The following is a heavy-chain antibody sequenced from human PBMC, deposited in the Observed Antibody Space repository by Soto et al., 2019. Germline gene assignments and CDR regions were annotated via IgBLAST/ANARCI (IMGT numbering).Heavy chain of an antibody. J-gene: IGHJ5*02. CDR3: TREQSDDNYFDP. CDR1: GAALSSGGYY. V-gene: IGHV4-61*08. D-gene: IGHD6-19*01. CDR2: IYYSGGT. Sequence: PSETLSLTCTASGAALSSGGYYYTWVRQPPGKGLEWLGYIYYSGGTNYNPSLKSRVTISIDKSKSQFSLILISVTAAYTAVYYCTREQSDDNYFDPWGQGTLVTVSS.